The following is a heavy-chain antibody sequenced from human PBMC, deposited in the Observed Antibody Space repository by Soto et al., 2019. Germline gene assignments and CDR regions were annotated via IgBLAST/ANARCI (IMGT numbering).Heavy chain of an antibody. CDR3: ARVRGAYYYYGMDV. Sequence: SETLSLTCAVSGGSISSGGYSWSWIRQPPGKGLEWIGYIYHSGSTYYNPSLKSRVTISVDRSKNHFSLKLSSVTAADTAVYYCARVRGAYYYYGMDVWGQGTTVTVSS. CDR1: GGSISSGGYS. J-gene: IGHJ6*02. D-gene: IGHD3-10*01. CDR2: IYHSGST. V-gene: IGHV4-30-2*01.